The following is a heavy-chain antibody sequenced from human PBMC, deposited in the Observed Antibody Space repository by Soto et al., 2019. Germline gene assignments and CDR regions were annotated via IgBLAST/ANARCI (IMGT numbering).Heavy chain of an antibody. D-gene: IGHD3-10*01. J-gene: IGHJ6*02. CDR3: ARDNYYGSGSYYSPHLYYYYGMDV. CDR1: GFTFSSHG. Sequence: GGSLRLSCAASGFTFSSHGMHWVRQAPRKGLEWVAVIWYDGSNKYYADSVKGRFTISRDNSKNTLYLQMNSLRAEDTAVYYCARDNYYGSGSYYSPHLYYYYGMDVWGQGTTVTVSS. V-gene: IGHV3-33*01. CDR2: IWYDGSNK.